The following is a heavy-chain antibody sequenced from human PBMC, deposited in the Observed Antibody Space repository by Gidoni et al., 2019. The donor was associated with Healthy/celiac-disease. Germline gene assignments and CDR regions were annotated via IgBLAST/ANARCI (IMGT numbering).Heavy chain of an antibody. CDR2: IYYSGST. V-gene: IGHV4-39*01. Sequence: QLQLQESGPGLVKPSETLSLNCTVSGGSISSSSYYWGWIRQPPGKGLEWSGSIYYSGSTYYKPSLKSRVTISVDTSKNQFSLKLSSVTAADTAVYYCAGFEVYRYYFDYWGQGTLVTVSS. CDR1: GGSISSSSYY. D-gene: IGHD3-10*01. CDR3: AGFEVYRYYFDY. J-gene: IGHJ4*02.